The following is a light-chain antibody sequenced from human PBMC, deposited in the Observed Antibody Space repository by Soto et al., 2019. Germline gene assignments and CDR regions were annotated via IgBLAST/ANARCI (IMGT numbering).Light chain of an antibody. CDR3: TSYTAFSTDIL. CDR1: SSDVGNYNF. V-gene: IGLV2-14*01. J-gene: IGLJ2*01. Sequence: QSALTQPASVSGSPGQSITISCTGTSSDVGNYNFVSWYQHHAGTAPKLIIYQVTNRPSGVSDRFSGSKSGDTASLTISGLQAEDEADYYCTSYTAFSTDILFGGGTQVTFL. CDR2: QVT.